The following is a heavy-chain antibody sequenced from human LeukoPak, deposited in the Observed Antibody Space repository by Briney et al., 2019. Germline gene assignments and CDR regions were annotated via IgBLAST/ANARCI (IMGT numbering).Heavy chain of an antibody. D-gene: IGHD4-17*01. V-gene: IGHV1-18*01. CDR3: AREGADDHGRLLRFDP. CDR2: ISAYNGNT. J-gene: IGHJ5*02. CDR1: GYTFTSYG. Sequence: ASVKVSCKASGYTFTSYGISWVRQAPGQGLEWMGWISAYNGNTNYAQKLQGRVTMTTDTSTSTAYMDLRSLRSDDTAFYYCAREGADDHGRLLRFDPWGQGTLVTVSS.